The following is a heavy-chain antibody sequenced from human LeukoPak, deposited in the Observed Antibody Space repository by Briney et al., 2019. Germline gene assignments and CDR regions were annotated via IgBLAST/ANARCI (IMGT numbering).Heavy chain of an antibody. V-gene: IGHV3-23*01. D-gene: IGHD3-10*01. J-gene: IGHJ4*02. CDR1: GFTFSSYE. CDR2: ISGSGGST. Sequence: GGSLRLSCAASGFTFSSYEMNWVRQAPGKGLEWVSAISGSGGSTYYADSEKGRFTISRDKSKNTLYLQMNSLRAEDTAVYYCAKDLWAYYGSGSYYLPYLDYWGQGTLVTVSS. CDR3: AKDLWAYYGSGSYYLPYLDY.